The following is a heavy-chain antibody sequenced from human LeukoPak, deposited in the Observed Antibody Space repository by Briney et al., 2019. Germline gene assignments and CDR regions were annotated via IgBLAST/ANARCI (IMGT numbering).Heavy chain of an antibody. CDR2: IYSGGST. V-gene: IGHV3-66*01. J-gene: IGHJ4*02. CDR1: GFTVSSKY. D-gene: IGHD3-22*01. Sequence: GGSLRLSCAASGFTVSSKYMSWVRQAPGKGLEWVSVIYSGGSTYYADSVKGRFTISRDNSKNTLYLQMNSLRAEDTAVYYCARVATEYYYDSSGYGAAYYFDYWGQGTLVTVSS. CDR3: ARVATEYYYDSSGYGAAYYFDY.